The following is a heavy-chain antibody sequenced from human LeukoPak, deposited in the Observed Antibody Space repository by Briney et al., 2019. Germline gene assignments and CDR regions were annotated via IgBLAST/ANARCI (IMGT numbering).Heavy chain of an antibody. CDR1: GGSISSYY. CDR3: AREASGSPDYFDS. V-gene: IGHV4-59*12. Sequence: SETLSLTCTVSGGSISSYYWSWIRQPPGKGLEWIGYIYYSGSTNYNPSLKSRVTLSVDTSKNQFSLKLNSVTAADTALYYCAREASGSPDYFDSWGQGTLVTVSS. CDR2: IYYSGST. D-gene: IGHD1-26*01. J-gene: IGHJ4*02.